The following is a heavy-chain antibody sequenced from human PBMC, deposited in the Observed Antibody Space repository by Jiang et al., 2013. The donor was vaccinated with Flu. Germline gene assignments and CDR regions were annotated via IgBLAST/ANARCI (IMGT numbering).Heavy chain of an antibody. Sequence: QTLSLTCAISGDSVSSNIASWNWIRQSPSRGLEWLARTYYRSKWYYDYAVSVESRVIIKPDTSKNQFSLQFNSVTAEDTAVYYCTRDASYGLDVWGQGTTVIVSS. V-gene: IGHV6-1*01. CDR1: GDSVSSNIAS. CDR2: TYYRSKWYY. CDR3: TRDASYGLDV. D-gene: IGHD3-16*01. J-gene: IGHJ6*02.